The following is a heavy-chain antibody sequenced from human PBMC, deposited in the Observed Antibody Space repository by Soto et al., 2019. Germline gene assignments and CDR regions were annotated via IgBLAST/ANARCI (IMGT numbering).Heavy chain of an antibody. V-gene: IGHV4-39*01. D-gene: IGHD4-4*01. CDR3: ARHPRDDYNYGGSGIFDY. Sequence: SETLSLTCSVSGGSISSRTFWWAWIRQPPGKGLEWIGDMYDSGSSYSSPSLKSRVTLSVDTSKNQLSLKLNSVTAADTAVYCCARHPRDDYNYGGSGIFDYWGQGTLVTVSS. J-gene: IGHJ4*02. CDR2: MYDSGSS. CDR1: GGSISSRTFW.